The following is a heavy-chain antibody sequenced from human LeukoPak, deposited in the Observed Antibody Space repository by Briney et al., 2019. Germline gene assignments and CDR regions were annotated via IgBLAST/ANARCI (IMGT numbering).Heavy chain of an antibody. CDR1: GFTFSDYY. D-gene: IGHD4-11*01. V-gene: IGHV3-11*04. Sequence: PGGSLRLSCAASGFTFSDYYMSWIRQAPGKGLEWVSYISSSSSTIYYADSVKGRFTISRDNAKNLLYLQMNSLRAEDTAVYYCARERWDYSIDYWGQGTLVTVSS. CDR2: ISSSSSTI. J-gene: IGHJ4*02. CDR3: ARERWDYSIDY.